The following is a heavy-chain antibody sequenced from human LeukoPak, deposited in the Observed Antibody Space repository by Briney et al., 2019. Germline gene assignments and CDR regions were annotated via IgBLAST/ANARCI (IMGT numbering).Heavy chain of an antibody. CDR1: GYTFTGYY. J-gene: IGHJ4*02. V-gene: IGHV1-2*02. CDR2: INPNSGGT. CDR3: ARDLAYYYDSSGYYYETDFDY. D-gene: IGHD3-22*01. Sequence: AASVKVSCKASGYTFTGYYMHWVRQAPGQGLEWMGWINPNSGGTNYAQKFQGRVTMTRDTSISTAYMELSRLRSDDTAVYYCARDLAYYYDSSGYYYETDFDYWGQGTLVTVSS.